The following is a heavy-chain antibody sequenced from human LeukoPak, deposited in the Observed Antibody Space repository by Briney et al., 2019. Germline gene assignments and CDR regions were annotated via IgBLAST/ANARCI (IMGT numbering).Heavy chain of an antibody. CDR2: VKSKADGGTA. V-gene: IGHV3-15*07. CDR1: GFTFINTW. CDR3: TKAAFYYTSGSLDY. D-gene: IGHD3-10*01. J-gene: IGHJ4*02. Sequence: GGSLTLSCAASGFTFINTWMNWVRQAPGKGLEWVGRVKSKADGGTADYAAPVKGRFTISRDDSKNTLYLQMNSLKTEDTAMYFCTKAAFYYTSGSLDYWGQGTLVTVSS.